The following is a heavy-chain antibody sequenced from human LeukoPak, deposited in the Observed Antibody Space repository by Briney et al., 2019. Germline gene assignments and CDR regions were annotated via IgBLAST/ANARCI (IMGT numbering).Heavy chain of an antibody. CDR2: ISGSGGST. Sequence: GGSLRLSCAASGFTFSSYVMSWVRQAPGKGLEWVSAISGSGGSTYYADSVKGRFTISRDNSKNTLYLQMNSLRAEDTAVYYCAEGTSGWYGNAFDTWGQGTMVTVSS. V-gene: IGHV3-23*01. CDR1: GFTFSSYV. J-gene: IGHJ3*02. CDR3: AEGTSGWYGNAFDT. D-gene: IGHD6-19*01.